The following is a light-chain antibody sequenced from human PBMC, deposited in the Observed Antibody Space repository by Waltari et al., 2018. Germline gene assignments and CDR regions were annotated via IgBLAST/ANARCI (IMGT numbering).Light chain of an antibody. CDR3: QAWDSSYARV. Sequence: SYELTQPTSVSVAPGQTASITCSGDTWGDKYACWYQQKPGQSPVLVIHQDTKRPSGIPERFSGSNSGNTATLTIGGTQAIDEADYYCQAWDSSYARVFGGGTKLTVL. CDR1: TWGDKY. V-gene: IGLV3-1*01. J-gene: IGLJ2*01. CDR2: QDT.